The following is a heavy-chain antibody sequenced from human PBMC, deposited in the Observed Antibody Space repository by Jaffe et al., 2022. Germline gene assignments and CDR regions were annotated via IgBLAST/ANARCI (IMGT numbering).Heavy chain of an antibody. CDR2: IRSKAYGGTT. D-gene: IGHD4-17*01. J-gene: IGHJ4*02. V-gene: IGHV3-49*04. CDR3: TSYGAASPIDYFDY. CDR1: GFTFGDYA. Sequence: EVQLVESGGGLVQPGRSLRLSCTASGFTFGDYAMSWVRQAPGKGLEWVGFIRSKAYGGTTEYAASVKGRFTISRDDSKSIAYLQMNSLKTEDTAVYYCTSYGAASPIDYFDYWGQGTLVTVSS.